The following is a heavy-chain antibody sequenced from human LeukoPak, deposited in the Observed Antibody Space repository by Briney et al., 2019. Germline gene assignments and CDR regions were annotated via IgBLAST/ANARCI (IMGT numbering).Heavy chain of an antibody. D-gene: IGHD3-10*01. J-gene: IGHJ3*02. CDR1: GFTFSRHW. CDR2: INGDGSEK. CDR3: ARSGVPNGFDI. Sequence: GGSLRLSCAASGFTFSRHWVSWGRQAPGKGLEWVARINGDGSEKDYVDSVKGRFTISSDNRKNLVYLQMSSLRVEDTAVYYCARSGVPNGFDIWGQGTMVTVSS. V-gene: IGHV3-7*04.